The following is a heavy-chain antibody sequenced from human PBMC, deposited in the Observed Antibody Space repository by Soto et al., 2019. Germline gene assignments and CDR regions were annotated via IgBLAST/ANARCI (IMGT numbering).Heavy chain of an antibody. CDR3: ARVQYYDILTGYPTSFDI. CDR1: GYTFTSYG. Sequence: ASVKVSCKASGYTFTSYGISWVRQAPGQGLEWMGWISAYNGNTNYAQKLQGRVTMTTDTSTSTAYMELRSLRSDDTAVYYCARVQYYDILTGYPTSFDIWGQGTMVTVSS. J-gene: IGHJ3*02. CDR2: ISAYNGNT. D-gene: IGHD3-9*01. V-gene: IGHV1-18*01.